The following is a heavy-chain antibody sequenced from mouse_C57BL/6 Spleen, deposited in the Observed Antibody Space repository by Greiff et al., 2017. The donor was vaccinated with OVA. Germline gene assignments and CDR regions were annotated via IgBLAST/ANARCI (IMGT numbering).Heavy chain of an antibody. CDR1: GYTFTSYW. CDR2: IHPNSGST. J-gene: IGHJ4*01. V-gene: IGHV1-64*01. Sequence: QVQLKQPGAELVKPGASVKLSCKASGYTFTSYWMHWVKQRPGQGLEWIGMIHPNSGSTNYNEKFKSKATLTVDKSSSTAYMQLSSLTSEDSAVYYCARHYYGGMDYWGQGTSVTVSS. CDR3: ARHYYGGMDY. D-gene: IGHD1-2*01.